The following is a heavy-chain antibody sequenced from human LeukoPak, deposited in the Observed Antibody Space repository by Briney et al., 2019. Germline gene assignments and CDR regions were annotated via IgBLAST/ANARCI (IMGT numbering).Heavy chain of an antibody. D-gene: IGHD3-22*01. Sequence: SETLSLTCTVSGGSISTSNYYWGWIRQPPGKGLEWIGSIYYSGSTYYNPSLKSRVTISVDTSKNQFSLKLSSVTAADTAVYYCASNRRYYYDSSGYYCFDYWGQGTLVTVSS. J-gene: IGHJ4*02. V-gene: IGHV4-39*07. CDR2: IYYSGST. CDR1: GGSISTSNYY. CDR3: ASNRRYYYDSSGYYCFDY.